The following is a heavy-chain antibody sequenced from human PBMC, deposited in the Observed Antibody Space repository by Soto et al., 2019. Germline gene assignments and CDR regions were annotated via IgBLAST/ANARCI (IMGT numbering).Heavy chain of an antibody. Sequence: QVQLVESGGGVVQPGRSLRLSCAASGFTFSSYAMHWVRQAPGKGLEWVAVISYDGSNKYYADSVKGRFTISRDNSKNTLYLQMNSLRAEDTAVYYCARGRPKYQLLWEGGRDVWGQGTTVTVAS. J-gene: IGHJ6*02. D-gene: IGHD2-2*01. CDR3: ARGRPKYQLLWEGGRDV. CDR1: GFTFSSYA. V-gene: IGHV3-30-3*01. CDR2: ISYDGSNK.